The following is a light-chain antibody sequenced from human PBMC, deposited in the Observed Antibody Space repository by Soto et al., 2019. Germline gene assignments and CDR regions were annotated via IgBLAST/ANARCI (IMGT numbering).Light chain of an antibody. Sequence: EIVMTQSPATLSVSQGERATLSCRASQSVSSNLAWYQQKPGQAPRLLIYGASTRATGIPARFSGSGSRAECTITISSLQSEDFAVYYCQQYNNWPPLTFGGGTKVEIK. CDR2: GAS. J-gene: IGKJ4*01. CDR3: QQYNNWPPLT. CDR1: QSVSSN. V-gene: IGKV3-15*01.